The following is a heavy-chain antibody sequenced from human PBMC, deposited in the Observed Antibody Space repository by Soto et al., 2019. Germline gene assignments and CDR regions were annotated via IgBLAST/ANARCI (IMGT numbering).Heavy chain of an antibody. CDR1: GYTFTSYG. CDR3: ARAVGVLRFLEWSSFFDY. J-gene: IGHJ4*02. V-gene: IGHV1-18*01. D-gene: IGHD3-3*01. Sequence: ASVKVSCKASGYTFTSYGISWVRQAPGQGLEWKGWISAYNGNTNYAQKLQGRVTMTTDTSTSTAYMELRSLISDDTAVYYCARAVGVLRFLEWSSFFDYWGQGTLVTVSS. CDR2: ISAYNGNT.